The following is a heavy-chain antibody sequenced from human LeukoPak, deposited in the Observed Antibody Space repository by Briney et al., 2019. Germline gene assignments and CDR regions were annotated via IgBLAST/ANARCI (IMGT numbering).Heavy chain of an antibody. J-gene: IGHJ3*02. Sequence: PGGSLRLSCAASGFTVSSDYMSWVRQAPGKGLEWVSVIYSGGTTHYADSVKGRFTIPRDNSKNTLYLQMNSLRAEDTAVYYCARGPYGSSGTPDAFDIWGQGTMVTVSS. CDR1: GFTVSSDY. D-gene: IGHD3-10*01. CDR3: ARGPYGSSGTPDAFDI. CDR2: IYSGGTT. V-gene: IGHV3-66*01.